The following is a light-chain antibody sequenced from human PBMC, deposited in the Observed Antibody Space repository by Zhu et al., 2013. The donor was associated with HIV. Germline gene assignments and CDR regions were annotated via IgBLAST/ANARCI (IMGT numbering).Light chain of an antibody. V-gene: IGKV3-20*01. J-gene: IGKJ1*01. CDR1: QSVASNY. CDR3: QQYGTAPWT. CDR2: GAS. Sequence: EIVLTQSPGTLSLPPGERVSLSCGASQSVASNYVAWYQHRPGQAPRLLIYGASNGPAGVADRFSGSGSGTDFTLTISRLEPEDFAVYYCQQYGTAPWTFGQGTKVEI.